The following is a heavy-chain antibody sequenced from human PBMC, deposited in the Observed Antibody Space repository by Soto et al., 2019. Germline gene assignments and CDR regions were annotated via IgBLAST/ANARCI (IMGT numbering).Heavy chain of an antibody. CDR1: GGSFSGYY. CDR3: ARDRSVAAAGNYYYYYMDV. CDR2: INHSGST. V-gene: IGHV4-34*01. Sequence: SETLSLTCAVYGGSFSGYYWSWIRQPPGKGLEWIGEINHSGSTNYNPSLKSRVTISVDTSKNQFSLKLSSVTAADTAVYYCARDRSVAAAGNYYYYYMDVWGKGTTVTVSS. J-gene: IGHJ6*03. D-gene: IGHD6-13*01.